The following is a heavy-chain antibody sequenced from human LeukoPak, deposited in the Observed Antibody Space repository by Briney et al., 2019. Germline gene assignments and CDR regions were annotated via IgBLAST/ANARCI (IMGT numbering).Heavy chain of an antibody. J-gene: IGHJ4*02. Sequence: GGSLRLSCVASGFTFDEYTMHWVRQVPGKGLEWVSVIGWDSDSKYYLESVKGRFTVSRDNSKNSLYLQMNSLRTEDTAFYYCAKDRSRSYSSFDSWGQGTLVSVSS. CDR1: GFTFDEYT. CDR2: IGWDSDSK. CDR3: AKDRSRSYSSFDS. V-gene: IGHV3-43*01. D-gene: IGHD6-19*01.